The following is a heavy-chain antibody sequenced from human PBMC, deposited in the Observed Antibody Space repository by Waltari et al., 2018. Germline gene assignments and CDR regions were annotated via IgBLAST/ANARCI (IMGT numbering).Heavy chain of an antibody. D-gene: IGHD3-22*01. CDR1: GYTFTKSG. CDR2: IRGYDGDT. J-gene: IGHJ5*02. Sequence: QVQLVQSGAEVRKPGASVTVSCKASGYTFTKSGIAWVRQDPGQGLEWMGWIRGYDGDTKYAREFEGRLTVTTDTSTNTAHMELRSLRSDDTAVYYCARLYDASAYYNTYLDPWGQGALVTVSS. CDR3: ARLYDASAYYNTYLDP. V-gene: IGHV1-18*01.